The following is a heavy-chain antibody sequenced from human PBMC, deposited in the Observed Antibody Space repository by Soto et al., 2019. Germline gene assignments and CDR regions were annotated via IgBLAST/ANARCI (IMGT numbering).Heavy chain of an antibody. CDR3: ARDRHDSSGFDY. CDR1: GFTVSSNY. CDR2: IYSGGST. Sequence: VSLRLSCAASGFTVSSNYMSWVRQAPGKGLEWVSVIYSGGSTYYADSVKGRFTISRDNSKNTLYLQMNSLRAEDTAVYYCARDRHDSSGFDYWGQGTLVTVSS. V-gene: IGHV3-53*01. J-gene: IGHJ4*02. D-gene: IGHD3-22*01.